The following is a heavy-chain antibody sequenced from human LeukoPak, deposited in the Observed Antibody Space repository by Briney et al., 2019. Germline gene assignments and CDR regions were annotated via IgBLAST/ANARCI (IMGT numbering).Heavy chain of an antibody. CDR1: GFTFSSYG. V-gene: IGHV3-30*18. CDR2: ISFDGSNK. D-gene: IGHD6-19*01. CDR3: AEDEIGAVAGVLDY. Sequence: PGGSLRLSCAASGFTFSSYGMYWVRQAPGKGLEWVAVISFDGSNKYYGDSVRGRFTVSRDNSKDTLYLQMNSLRAEDTAVYYCAEDEIGAVAGVLDYWGQGILVTVSS. J-gene: IGHJ4*02.